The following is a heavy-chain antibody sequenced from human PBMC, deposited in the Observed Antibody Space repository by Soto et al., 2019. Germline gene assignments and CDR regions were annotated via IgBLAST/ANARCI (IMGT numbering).Heavy chain of an antibody. CDR3: ARQGTAARKYLYRNLDV. J-gene: IGHJ6*02. CDR1: GFTFTDHA. V-gene: IGHV3-30-3*01. CDR2: ISSDGSSK. Sequence: QVQLVESGGGVVQPGRSLRLSCAASGFTFTDHAIHWVRQAPGRGLEWVALISSDGSSKYFAHSVKGRFTVSRDNSKNTLSLHMNSLRIEDTAVYYCARQGTAARKYLYRNLDVWGHGTTVTVSS. D-gene: IGHD6-6*01.